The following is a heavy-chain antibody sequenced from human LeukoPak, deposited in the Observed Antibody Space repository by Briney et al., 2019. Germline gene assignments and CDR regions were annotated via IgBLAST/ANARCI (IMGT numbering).Heavy chain of an antibody. D-gene: IGHD4-23*01. J-gene: IGHJ4*02. CDR3: ARDYTVGIPYYFDY. Sequence: GGSLRLSCAASGFTFSGYSMNWVRQAPGKGLEWVSYIRISSNIYYADSVKGRFTITRDNAKNSLYLQMNRLRAEDTAVYYCARDYTVGIPYYFDYWGQGTLVTVSS. CDR2: IRISSNI. CDR1: GFTFSGYS. V-gene: IGHV3-21*05.